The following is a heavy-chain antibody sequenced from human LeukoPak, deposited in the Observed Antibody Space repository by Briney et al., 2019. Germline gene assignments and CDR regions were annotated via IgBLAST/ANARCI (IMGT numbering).Heavy chain of an antibody. Sequence: GASVKVSCKSSAYKFTNYFITWVRQAPGQGLEWMGWISGYNGNTNYAQKFQGRVTMTTDTSTSTAYMGLRSLRSDDTAVYYCVRNRGHRLVGPTNYFDYWGQGTLVTVSS. J-gene: IGHJ4*02. CDR3: VRNRGHRLVGPTNYFDY. CDR2: ISGYNGNT. V-gene: IGHV1-18*01. CDR1: AYKFTNYF. D-gene: IGHD1-26*01.